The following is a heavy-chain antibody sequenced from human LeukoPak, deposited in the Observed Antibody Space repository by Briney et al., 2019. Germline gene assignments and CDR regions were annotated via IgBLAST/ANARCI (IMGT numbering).Heavy chain of an antibody. J-gene: IGHJ4*02. D-gene: IGHD6-19*01. Sequence: GGSLRLSCAASGFTFSSFWMHWVRQAPGKGLVWVPHINTDGRRTDYADSVKGRFTISRDNAKNTLYLQMNSLRAEDTAVYYCTISSGWYNWGQGTLVTVSS. CDR2: INTDGRRT. CDR3: TISSGWYN. V-gene: IGHV3-74*01. CDR1: GFTFSSFW.